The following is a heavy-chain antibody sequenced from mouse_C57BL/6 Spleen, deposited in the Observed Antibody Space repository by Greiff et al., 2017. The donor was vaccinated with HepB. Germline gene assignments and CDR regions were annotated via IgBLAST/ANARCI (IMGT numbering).Heavy chain of an antibody. CDR1: GFTFSSYA. CDR2: ISDGGSYT. V-gene: IGHV5-4*01. D-gene: IGHD1-1*01. Sequence: EVMLVESGGGLVKPGGSLKLSCAASGFTFSSYAMSWVRQTPEKRLEWVATISDGGSYTYYPDNVKGRFTISRDNAKNNLYLQMSHLKSEDTAMYYCARDRVTTVVATDAMDYWGQGTSVTVSS. CDR3: ARDRVTTVVATDAMDY. J-gene: IGHJ4*01.